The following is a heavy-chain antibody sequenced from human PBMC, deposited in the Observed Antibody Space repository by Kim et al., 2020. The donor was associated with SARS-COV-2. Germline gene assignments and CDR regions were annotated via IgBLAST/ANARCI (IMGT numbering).Heavy chain of an antibody. CDR2: ISSSRRTI. CDR3: ARDLYGDYVVDY. Sequence: GGSLRLSCAASGFTFSSYSMNWVRQAPGKGLEWVSYISSSRRTIDYADSVKGRFTISRDNAKNSLFLQMNSLRDEDTAVYYCARDLYGDYVVDYWGQGTLVTVSS. J-gene: IGHJ4*02. V-gene: IGHV3-48*02. D-gene: IGHD4-17*01. CDR1: GFTFSSYS.